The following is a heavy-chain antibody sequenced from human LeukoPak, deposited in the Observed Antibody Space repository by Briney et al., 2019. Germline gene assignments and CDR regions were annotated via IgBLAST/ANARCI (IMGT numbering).Heavy chain of an antibody. CDR3: ARGQYDFWSGLDFDY. CDR2: ISGSGGST. Sequence: GSLRLSCAASGFTFSSYAMSWVRQAPGKGLEWVSAISGSGGSTYYADSVKGRFTISRDNSKNTLYLQMNSLRAEDTAVYYCARGQYDFWSGLDFDYWGQGTLVTVSS. V-gene: IGHV3-23*01. D-gene: IGHD3-3*01. J-gene: IGHJ4*02. CDR1: GFTFSSYA.